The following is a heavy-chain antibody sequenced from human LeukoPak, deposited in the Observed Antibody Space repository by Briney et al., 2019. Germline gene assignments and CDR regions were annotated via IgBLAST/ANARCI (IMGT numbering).Heavy chain of an antibody. CDR2: INHNSGGT. Sequence: SSVKVSCKASGYTFTGYYMHWVRPAPGQGLEWMGWINHNSGGTNYAQKFQGRVTMTRDTSISTAYMELSRLRSDETAVYYCAREYRSSWYDYWGQGTLVSVSS. CDR1: GYTFTGYY. V-gene: IGHV1-2*02. J-gene: IGHJ4*02. D-gene: IGHD6-13*01. CDR3: AREYRSSWYDY.